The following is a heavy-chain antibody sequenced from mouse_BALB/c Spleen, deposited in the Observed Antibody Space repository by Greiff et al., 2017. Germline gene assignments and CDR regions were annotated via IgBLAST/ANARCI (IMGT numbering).Heavy chain of an antibody. Sequence: DVKLVESGGGLVKPGGSLKLSCAASGFTFSSYAMSWVRQTPEKRLEWVASISSGGSTYYPDSVKGRFTISRDNARNILYLQMSSLRSEDTAMYYCARTGVYYYGSSPYYFDYWGQGTTLTVSS. CDR3: ARTGVYYYGSSPYYFDY. CDR2: ISSGGST. V-gene: IGHV5-6-5*01. D-gene: IGHD1-1*01. CDR1: GFTFSSYA. J-gene: IGHJ2*01.